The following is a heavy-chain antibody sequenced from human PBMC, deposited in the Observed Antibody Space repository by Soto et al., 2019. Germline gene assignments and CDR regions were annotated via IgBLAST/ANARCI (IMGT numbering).Heavy chain of an antibody. CDR1: GESYNPYF. CDR3: AIGQGGTNY. CDR2: INQSGGT. Sequence: QVHVQQWGAGLLKPSETLSLTCAVSGESYNPYFWSWVRQPPGKGLEWIAEINQSGGTYYNPSLKSRLAISLDTPKNQFSLTLNSVTAAETAMYYCAIGQGGTNYWGQGTLVTVSS. D-gene: IGHD3-16*01. J-gene: IGHJ4*02. V-gene: IGHV4-34*02.